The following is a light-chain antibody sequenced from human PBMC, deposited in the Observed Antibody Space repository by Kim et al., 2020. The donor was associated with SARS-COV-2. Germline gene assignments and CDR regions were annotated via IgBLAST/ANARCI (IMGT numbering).Light chain of an antibody. Sequence: GQSITISCTGTSSDVGGYNLVSWYQQHPGKAPKHMIYDVSNRPSGVSNRFSGSKSGNTASLTISGLQAEDEADYYCSSYASSSTRVFGGGTQLTVL. J-gene: IGLJ3*02. CDR3: SSYASSSTRV. CDR2: DVS. CDR1: SSDVGGYNL. V-gene: IGLV2-14*03.